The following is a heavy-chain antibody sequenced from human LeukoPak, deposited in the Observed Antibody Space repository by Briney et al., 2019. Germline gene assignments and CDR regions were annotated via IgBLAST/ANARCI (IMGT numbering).Heavy chain of an antibody. D-gene: IGHD1-26*01. CDR3: ASTHAGRYYTTFDS. V-gene: IGHV4-59*04. Sequence: SETLSLTCTVSGGSISSYYWSWIRQPPGKGLEWIGTVYYTGRTYNNPSLKSRITISVDTSNNQFSLKVASVTAADTAVYYCASTHAGRYYTTFDSWGQGTLVAVSS. CDR1: GGSISSYY. J-gene: IGHJ4*02. CDR2: VYYTGRT.